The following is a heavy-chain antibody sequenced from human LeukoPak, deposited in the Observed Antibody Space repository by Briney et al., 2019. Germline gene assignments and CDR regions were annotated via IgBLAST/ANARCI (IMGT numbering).Heavy chain of an antibody. CDR2: INPNSGGT. CDR3: ARGGTEASSGDY. D-gene: IGHD3-10*01. V-gene: IGHV1-2*06. CDR1: GYTFTAYS. J-gene: IGHJ4*02. Sequence: ASVKVSCKASGYTFTAYSMHWVRQAPGQGLEWMGLINPNSGGTNYAQKFQGRVTMTRDTSITTAYMDLSRLTYDDTAVYYCARGGTEASSGDYWGQGTLVTVSS.